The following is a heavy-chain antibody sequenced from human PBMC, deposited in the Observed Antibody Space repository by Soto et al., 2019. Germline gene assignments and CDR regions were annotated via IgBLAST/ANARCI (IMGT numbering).Heavy chain of an antibody. CDR3: AHYRIYGDYMYYFDS. CDR1: GFSLSTSRVG. V-gene: IGHV2-5*02. CDR2: IYWDDDK. Sequence: QITLKESGPTLVKPTQTLTLTCTFSGFSLSTSRVGVGWIRQPPEKALEWLALIYWDDDKGYSPSLKSRLTIPRATSNNQVVLTMTNMDPVDTATYYCAHYRIYGDYMYYFDSWGQGNLVTASS. D-gene: IGHD4-17*01. J-gene: IGHJ4*02.